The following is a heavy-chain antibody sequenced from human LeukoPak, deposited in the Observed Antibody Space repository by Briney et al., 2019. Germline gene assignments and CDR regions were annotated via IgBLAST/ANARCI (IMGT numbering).Heavy chain of an antibody. J-gene: IGHJ6*02. CDR3: ARYVWGSYRPAGMDV. CDR2: IGGSGAST. Sequence: GGSLRLSCAASGFTFSSYAMSWVRQAPGKGLEWVSSIGGSGASTYYADSVRGRFTISRDNSKNTLYLQMNSLRAEDTAVYYCARYVWGSYRPAGMDVWGQGTTVTVSS. CDR1: GFTFSSYA. D-gene: IGHD3-16*02. V-gene: IGHV3-23*01.